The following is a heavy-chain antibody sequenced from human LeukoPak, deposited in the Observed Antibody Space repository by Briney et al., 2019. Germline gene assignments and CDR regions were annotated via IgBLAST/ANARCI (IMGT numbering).Heavy chain of an antibody. Sequence: SETLSLTCTVSGGSISSYYWSWIRQPPGKGLEWIGYIYYSGSTNYNPSLKSRVTISVDTSKNQFSLKLSSVTAADTAVYYCAREDSSSRHNWFDPWGQGTLVTVSS. V-gene: IGHV4-59*01. CDR3: AREDSSSRHNWFDP. J-gene: IGHJ5*02. CDR2: IYYSGST. CDR1: GGSISSYY. D-gene: IGHD6-13*01.